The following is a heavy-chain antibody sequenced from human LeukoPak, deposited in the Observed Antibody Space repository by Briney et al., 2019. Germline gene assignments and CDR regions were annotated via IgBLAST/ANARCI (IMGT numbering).Heavy chain of an antibody. J-gene: IGHJ4*02. CDR2: IYYSGST. CDR1: GGSISSYH. D-gene: IGHD3-10*01. CDR3: AREARLLWFGEFAGVFDY. V-gene: IGHV4-59*01. Sequence: PSETLSLTCTVSGGSISSYHWSWIRQPPGKGLEWIGYIYYSGSTNYNPSLKSRVTISVDTSKNQFSLKLSSVTAADTAVYYCAREARLLWFGEFAGVFDYWGQGTLVTVSS.